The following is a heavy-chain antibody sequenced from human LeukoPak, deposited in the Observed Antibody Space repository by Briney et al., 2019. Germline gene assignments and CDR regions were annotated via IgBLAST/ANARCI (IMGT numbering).Heavy chain of an antibody. D-gene: IGHD7-27*01. V-gene: IGHV1-18*01. J-gene: IGHJ3*02. CDR1: GYTFTSYG. Sequence: GASVKVSCKASGYTFTSYGISWVRQAPGQGLEWMGWIGAYNGNTNYAQKLQGRVTMTTDTSTSTAYMELRSLRSDDTAVYYCARDGVANWGLLDAFDIWGQGTMVTVSS. CDR2: IGAYNGNT. CDR3: ARDGVANWGLLDAFDI.